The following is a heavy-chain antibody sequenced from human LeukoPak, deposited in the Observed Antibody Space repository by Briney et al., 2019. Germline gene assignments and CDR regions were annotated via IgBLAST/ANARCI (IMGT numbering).Heavy chain of an antibody. CDR2: IYYSGST. D-gene: IGHD3-10*01. Sequence: SETLSLTWTVSGGSISSGNYYWSWIRPPAGKGLEWIGYIYYSGSTNYNPSLKSRVTISVDTSKNQFSLKLSSVTAADTAVYYCARGRGSDAFDIWGQGTMVTVSS. J-gene: IGHJ3*02. CDR1: GGSISSGNYY. V-gene: IGHV4-61*10. CDR3: ARGRGSDAFDI.